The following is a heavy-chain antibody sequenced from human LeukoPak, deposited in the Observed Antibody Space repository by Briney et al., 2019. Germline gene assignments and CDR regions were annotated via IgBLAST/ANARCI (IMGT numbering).Heavy chain of an antibody. Sequence: PGRSLRLSCAASGFTFSSYGMHWVRQAPGKGLEWVAVIWYDGSNKYYADSVKGRFTISRDNSKNTLYLQMNSLRAEDTAVYYCARDIGVVPIYYYYGMDVWGQGTTVTVSS. CDR2: IWYDGSNK. V-gene: IGHV3-33*01. D-gene: IGHD3-3*01. J-gene: IGHJ6*02. CDR3: ARDIGVVPIYYYYGMDV. CDR1: GFTFSSYG.